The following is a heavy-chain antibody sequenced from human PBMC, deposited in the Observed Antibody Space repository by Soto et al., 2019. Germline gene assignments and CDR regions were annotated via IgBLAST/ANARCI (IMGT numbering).Heavy chain of an antibody. CDR3: ARGDQWYQLPDYYYYGMDV. CDR1: GYTFTGYY. Sequence: GASVKVSCKASGYTFTGYYMHWVRQAPGQGLEWMGWINPNSGGTNYAQKFQGWVTMTRDTSISTAYMELSRLRSDDTAVYYCARGDQWYQLPDYYYYGMDVWGQGTTVTVSS. J-gene: IGHJ6*02. CDR2: INPNSGGT. V-gene: IGHV1-2*04. D-gene: IGHD2-2*01.